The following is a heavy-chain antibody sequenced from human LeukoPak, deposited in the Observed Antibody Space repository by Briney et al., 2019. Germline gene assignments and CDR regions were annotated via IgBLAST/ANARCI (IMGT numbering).Heavy chain of an antibody. V-gene: IGHV1-18*01. D-gene: IGHD3-9*01. CDR3: ARDFYDFLTGYYIGY. CDR1: GYTFTSYG. Sequence: GASVKVSCKASGYTFTSYGINWVRQAPGQGLGWMGWISAYNGNTQYAQKLQDRVTMTTDTSTSTAYMELRSLRSDDTAVYYCARDFYDFLTGYYIGYWGQGTLVTVSS. J-gene: IGHJ4*02. CDR2: ISAYNGNT.